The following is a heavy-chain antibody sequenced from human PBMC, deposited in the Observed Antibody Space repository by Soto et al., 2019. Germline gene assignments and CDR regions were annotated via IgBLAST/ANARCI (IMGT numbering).Heavy chain of an antibody. CDR2: ISGATGNT. CDR3: ARAPGITPYFDS. Sequence: QVQLVQSGAEMKKPGASVKVSCKASGNPLTRNAIHWVRQAPGQGLEWMGWISGATGNTKSSQKFQGRVTFTRDTSASTAFMVLNSLNPDDTAVYFCARAPGITPYFDSWGQGTLVTVSS. J-gene: IGHJ4*02. D-gene: IGHD3-10*01. CDR1: GNPLTRNA. V-gene: IGHV1-3*01.